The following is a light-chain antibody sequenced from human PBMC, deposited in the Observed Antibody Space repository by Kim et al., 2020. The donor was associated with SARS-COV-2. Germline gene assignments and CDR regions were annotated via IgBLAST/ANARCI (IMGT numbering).Light chain of an antibody. CDR1: NLGSKS. V-gene: IGLV3-21*01. J-gene: IGLJ1*01. CDR2: NGS. CDR3: QVWESDRDRYV. Sequence: SYELTQPPSVSLAPGKTARITCGGNNLGSKSVHWYQQKPGQAPVLVIYNGSDRPSGIPDRFSGSNSGNTATLTITRVEAGDEADYYCQVWESDRDRYVFGAGTMVTVL.